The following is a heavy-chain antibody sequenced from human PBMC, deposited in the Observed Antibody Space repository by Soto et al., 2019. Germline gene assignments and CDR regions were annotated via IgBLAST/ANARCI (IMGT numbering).Heavy chain of an antibody. CDR3: SKGSAASGWLTHDY. CDR1: GFTSSSYS. J-gene: IGHJ4*02. CDR2: VSNIGVTT. Sequence: EVQFLESGGGLVQPGGSLRLSCSASGFTSSSYSMSWVRQPPGKGLEWVSDVSNIGVTTNYADSVKGRFTVTRDNSKNTVYLQMNSLRAEDTAVYYCSKGSAASGWLTHDYWGQGTLVTVSS. V-gene: IGHV3-23*01. D-gene: IGHD3-10*01.